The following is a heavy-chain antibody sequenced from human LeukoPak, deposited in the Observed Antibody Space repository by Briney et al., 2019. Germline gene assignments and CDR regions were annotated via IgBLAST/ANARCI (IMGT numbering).Heavy chain of an antibody. CDR3: TRAGNGEDIFIGYLDS. CDR2: ISSSSSFI. J-gene: IGHJ4*02. CDR1: GFTFSSFS. D-gene: IGHD4-17*01. Sequence: GGSLRLSCAASGFTFSSFSLNWVRQAPGKGLEWVSSISSSSSFISYADSVKGRFTVSRDNAKNSLYLQMISLRAEDTAVYYCTRAGNGEDIFIGYLDSWGQGTLVTVSS. V-gene: IGHV3-21*01.